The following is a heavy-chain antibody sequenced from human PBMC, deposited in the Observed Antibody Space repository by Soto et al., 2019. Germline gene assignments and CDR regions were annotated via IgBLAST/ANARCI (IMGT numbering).Heavy chain of an antibody. Sequence: QVQLVQSGAEEKKPGASVKVSCKASGYTFTSYAMHWVRQAPGQRLEWMGWINAGNGNTKYSQKFQGRVTITRDTSASTAYRELSSLRSEDTAVYYCARSSGYYLIDDYWRQGTLVTVSS. D-gene: IGHD3-22*01. CDR3: ARSSGYYLIDDY. J-gene: IGHJ4*02. V-gene: IGHV1-3*05. CDR2: INAGNGNT. CDR1: GYTFTSYA.